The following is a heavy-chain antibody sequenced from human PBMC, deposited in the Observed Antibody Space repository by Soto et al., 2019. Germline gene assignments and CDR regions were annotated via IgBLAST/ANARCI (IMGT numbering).Heavy chain of an antibody. D-gene: IGHD5-12*01. V-gene: IGHV3-15*07. CDR3: TTPYSGGYDYYYYYGMDV. CDR2: IKSKTDGGTT. J-gene: IGHJ6*02. CDR1: GFTFSNAW. Sequence: GGSLRLSCAASGFTFSNAWMNWVRQAPGKGQEWVGRIKSKTDGGTTDYAAPVKGRFTISRDDSKNTLYLQMNSLKTEDTAVYYCTTPYSGGYDYYYYYGMDVWGQGTTVTVSS.